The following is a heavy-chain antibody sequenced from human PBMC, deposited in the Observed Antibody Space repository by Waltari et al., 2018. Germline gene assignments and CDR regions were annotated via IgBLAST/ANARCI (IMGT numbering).Heavy chain of an antibody. D-gene: IGHD2-15*01. V-gene: IGHV3-74*01. Sequence: EVQLVESGGGLVQPGGSLSLSCAASGCSFRSYWMYWVRQVPGKGLMWVSQINADGNRPNYADSVRGRFTISRDNAKDTLYLQMNSLRVEDTGVYYCARARWLDYWGQGTLVTVSS. CDR2: INADGNRP. CDR1: GCSFRSYW. CDR3: ARARWLDY. J-gene: IGHJ4*02.